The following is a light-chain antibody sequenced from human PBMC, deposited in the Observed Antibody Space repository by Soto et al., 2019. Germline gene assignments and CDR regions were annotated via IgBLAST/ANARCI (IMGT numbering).Light chain of an antibody. V-gene: IGLV2-14*01. CDR3: NSYTSSSTLV. Sequence: QSALTQPASVSGSPGQSITISCTGTNSDVGGYNYVSWYQQHPGKAPKLMIYDVNSRPSGVSNRFSGSKSGNMASLTISGLQAEDEADYYCNSYTSSSTLVFGGGTKLTVL. J-gene: IGLJ3*02. CDR2: DVN. CDR1: NSDVGGYNY.